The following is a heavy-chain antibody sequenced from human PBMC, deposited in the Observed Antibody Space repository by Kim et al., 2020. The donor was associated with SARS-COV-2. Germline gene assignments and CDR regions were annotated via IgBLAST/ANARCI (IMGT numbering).Heavy chain of an antibody. CDR3: ARDLNYYGMDV. J-gene: IGHJ6*02. CDR2: T. V-gene: IGHV1-18*01. Sequence: TNYAQKVQGRVTMTTDTSTSTAYMELRSLRSDDTAVYYCARDLNYYGMDVWGQGTTVTVSS.